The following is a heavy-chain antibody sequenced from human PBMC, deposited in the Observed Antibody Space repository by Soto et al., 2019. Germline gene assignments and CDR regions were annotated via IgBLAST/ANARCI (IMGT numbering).Heavy chain of an antibody. CDR3: AKRPIAVAGTHFDY. V-gene: IGHV3-23*01. D-gene: IGHD6-19*01. CDR2: ISGSGGST. J-gene: IGHJ4*02. Sequence: EVQLLESGGDLVQPGGSLRLSCAASGFTFSGYAMSWVRQAPGKGLEWVSAISGSGGSTYYADSVKGRFTISRDNSKNALYLQMNSMRAENTAVYYCAKRPIAVAGTHFDYWGQGTLVTVSS. CDR1: GFTFSGYA.